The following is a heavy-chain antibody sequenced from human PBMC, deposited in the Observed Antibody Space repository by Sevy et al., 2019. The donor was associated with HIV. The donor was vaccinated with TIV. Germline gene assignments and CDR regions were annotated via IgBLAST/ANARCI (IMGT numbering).Heavy chain of an antibody. Sequence: GGSLRLSCTASGFTFGDYAMSWFRQAPGKGLEWVGFIRSKAYGGTTEYAASVKGRFTISRVDSKSIAYLQMNSLKTEDTAVYYCTRDAGPYSSSWYHPNRNYYYYMDVWGKGTTVTVSS. CDR3: TRDAGPYSSSWYHPNRNYYYYMDV. V-gene: IGHV3-49*03. D-gene: IGHD6-13*01. CDR1: GFTFGDYA. CDR2: IRSKAYGGTT. J-gene: IGHJ6*03.